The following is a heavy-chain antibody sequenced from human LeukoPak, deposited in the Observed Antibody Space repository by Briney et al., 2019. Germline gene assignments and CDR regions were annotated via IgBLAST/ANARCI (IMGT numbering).Heavy chain of an antibody. Sequence: ASVKVSCKASGYTFTSYDINWVRQATGQGLEWMGWMNPNSGNTGYAQKFQGRVTITRNTSISTAYMELSSLRSEDTAVYYCARGGGYCSGGSCYSILLYRYMDVWGKGTTVTVSS. J-gene: IGHJ6*03. CDR2: MNPNSGNT. D-gene: IGHD2-15*01. CDR1: GYTFTSYD. CDR3: ARGGGYCSGGSCYSILLYRYMDV. V-gene: IGHV1-8*03.